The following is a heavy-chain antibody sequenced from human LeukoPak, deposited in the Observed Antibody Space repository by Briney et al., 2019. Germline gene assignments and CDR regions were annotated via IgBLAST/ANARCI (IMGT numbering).Heavy chain of an antibody. CDR2: ISGSGDNT. J-gene: IGHJ4*02. D-gene: IGHD5-18*01. CDR1: EFTFSNYA. V-gene: IGHV3-23*01. Sequence: GGSLRLSCAASEFTFSNYAMSWVCQAPGKGLEWVSAISGSGDNTYYVDSVKGRFTISRDNSKNTVYLQMNSLRDEDTAVYYCAKVSGYSYGRLDYWGQGTLVTVSS. CDR3: AKVSGYSYGRLDY.